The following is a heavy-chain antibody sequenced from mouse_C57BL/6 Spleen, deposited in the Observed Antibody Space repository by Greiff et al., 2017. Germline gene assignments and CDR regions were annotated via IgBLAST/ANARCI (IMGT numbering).Heavy chain of an antibody. CDR2: FYPGSGSI. D-gene: IGHD2-3*01. CDR1: GYTFTEYT. CDR3: ARHEEGPNYDGYYNYAMGD. J-gene: IGHJ4*01. Sequence: QVQLQQSGAELVKPGASVKLSCKASGYTFTEYTIHWVKQRSGQGLEWIGWFYPGSGSIKYNEKFKDKATLTADKSSSTVYMELSRLTSEDSAVYFCARHEEGPNYDGYYNYAMGDWGQGTSVTVSS. V-gene: IGHV1-62-2*01.